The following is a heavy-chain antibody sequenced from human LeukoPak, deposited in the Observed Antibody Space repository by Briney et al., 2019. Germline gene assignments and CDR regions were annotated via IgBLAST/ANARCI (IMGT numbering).Heavy chain of an antibody. CDR3: ARDPYSGSYGDYYYYYMDV. J-gene: IGHJ6*03. CDR1: GFTFSSYA. CDR2: ITTSSTYI. V-gene: IGHV3-21*01. D-gene: IGHD1-26*01. Sequence: GGSLRLSCAASGFTFSSYAMHWVRQAPGKGLEWVSSITTSSTYIYYADSVKGRFTISRDNAKNSLYLQMNSLRAEDTAVYYCARDPYSGSYGDYYYYYMDVWGKGTTVTISS.